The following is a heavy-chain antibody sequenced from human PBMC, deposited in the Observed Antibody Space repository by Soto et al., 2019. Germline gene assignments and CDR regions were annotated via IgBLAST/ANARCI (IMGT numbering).Heavy chain of an antibody. J-gene: IGHJ4*02. D-gene: IGHD3-9*01. CDR1: EYSITNYW. CDR2: IYPEDSET. CDR3: TKGSERTGQRFLDWVCGH. V-gene: IGHV5-51*01. Sequence: RIPRKGSEYSITNYWIGCVIQKQRKDLEWIGIIYPEDSETRYSPSFQGLVTISVDKSISTAYLQWNSLQASDTATYYCTKGSERTGQRFLDWVCGHCGQGTPVTVSS.